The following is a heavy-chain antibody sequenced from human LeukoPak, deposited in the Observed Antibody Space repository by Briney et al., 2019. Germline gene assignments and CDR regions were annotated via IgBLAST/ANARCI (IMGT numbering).Heavy chain of an antibody. D-gene: IGHD3-3*01. CDR2: IYYSGGT. Sequence: SETLSLTCTVSGCSISSYDWSWVRQPPGKGLEWVGYIYYSGGTNYNPYRKSRVNISVDTSKNQFSLKLSSVTAADTAVYYCARARSITIFGVVIPRGDYMDVWGKGTTVTVSS. J-gene: IGHJ6*03. CDR1: GCSISSYD. CDR3: ARARSITIFGVVIPRGDYMDV. V-gene: IGHV4-59*01.